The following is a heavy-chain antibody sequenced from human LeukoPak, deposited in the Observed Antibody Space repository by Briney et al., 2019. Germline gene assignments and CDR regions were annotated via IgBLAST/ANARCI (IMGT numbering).Heavy chain of an antibody. CDR2: IYTNGGT. V-gene: IGHV4-61*09. CDR3: ASSSSSWYGGFDY. Sequence: SETLSLTCTVSGGSISSGSYYWTWIRQPAGKGLEWIGHIYTNGGTNYNPSLKSRVTMSLDTSKNQFSLKLSSVTAADTAVYYCASSSSSWYGGFDYWGQGTLVTVSS. J-gene: IGHJ4*02. CDR1: GGSISSGSYY. D-gene: IGHD6-13*01.